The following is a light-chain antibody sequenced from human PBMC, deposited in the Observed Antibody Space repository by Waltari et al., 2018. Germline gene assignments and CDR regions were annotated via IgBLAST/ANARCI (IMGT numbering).Light chain of an antibody. J-gene: IGLJ3*02. CDR2: DVS. CDR3: SSYTSSSTRV. Sequence: QSALTQPASVSGSPGQSITISCTGTSSDVGGYHYVFWYQHHPGKAPKLMIYDVSKRPSGVSNRFSGSKSGNTASLTISGLQAEDEADYYCSSYTSSSTRVFGGGTKLTVL. V-gene: IGLV2-14*03. CDR1: SSDVGGYHY.